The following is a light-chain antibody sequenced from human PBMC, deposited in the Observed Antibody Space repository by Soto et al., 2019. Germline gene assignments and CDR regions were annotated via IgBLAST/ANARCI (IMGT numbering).Light chain of an antibody. CDR3: PKYTSAQFS. Sequence: DIQMTQSPSSLSASVGDRVTITCRASQGIINYLAWYQQKPGKAPKLLIYAASTLQSGVTSRFSGSGSGTDLTLTISGLQPEDVATYYCPKYTSAQFSVGGGPKVDIX. V-gene: IGKV1-27*01. CDR1: QGIINY. CDR2: AAS. J-gene: IGKJ4*01.